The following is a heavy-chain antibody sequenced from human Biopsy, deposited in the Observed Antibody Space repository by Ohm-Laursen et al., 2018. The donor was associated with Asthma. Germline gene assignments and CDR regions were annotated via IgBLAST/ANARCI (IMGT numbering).Heavy chain of an antibody. CDR1: GFVFSQCG. D-gene: IGHD3-22*01. J-gene: IGHJ3*02. CDR2: VSSDGHNK. CDR3: ARQSGQDYGDSSGFDI. V-gene: IGHV3-30*03. Sequence: SLRLSCAATGFVFSQCGMHWVRQGPGKGLEWVALVSSDGHNKYYEDSVKGRFTISRDNSRKRLYLQINRLTVEDSAVYFCARQSGQDYGDSSGFDIWGQGTRVAVSS.